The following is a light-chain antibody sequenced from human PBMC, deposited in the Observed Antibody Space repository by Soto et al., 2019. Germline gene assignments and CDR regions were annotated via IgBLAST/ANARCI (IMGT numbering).Light chain of an antibody. CDR2: DAS. CDR1: QSVSSY. Sequence: EIVLTQSPATLSLSPGERATLSCRASQSVSSYLAWYQQKPGQTPRLLIYDASNRATGIPARFSGSGSGTDFTLPISSLQPEDFAVYYWQQRSNWPLTFVQGTRLEIK. J-gene: IGKJ5*01. V-gene: IGKV3-11*01. CDR3: QQRSNWPLT.